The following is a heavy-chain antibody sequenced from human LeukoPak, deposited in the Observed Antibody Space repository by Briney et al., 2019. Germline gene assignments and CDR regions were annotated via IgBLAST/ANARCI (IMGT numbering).Heavy chain of an antibody. Sequence: SETLSLTCAVYGVSFSGYYWSWLRQPPGKGLEWIGEINHSGSTNYNPSLKSRVTISVDTSKNQFSLKLSSVTAADTAVYYCAREGRMTTSYYFDYWGQGTLVTVSS. J-gene: IGHJ4*02. CDR1: GVSFSGYY. D-gene: IGHD4-11*01. V-gene: IGHV4-34*01. CDR2: INHSGST. CDR3: AREGRMTTSYYFDY.